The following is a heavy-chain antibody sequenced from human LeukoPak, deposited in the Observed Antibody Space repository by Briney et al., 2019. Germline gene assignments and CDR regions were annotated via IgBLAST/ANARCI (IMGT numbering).Heavy chain of an antibody. CDR3: ARADSVPAGDYHYWYMDV. D-gene: IGHD2-2*01. CDR1: GFTLTDY. CDR2: IKPNSGDT. V-gene: IGHV1-2*02. Sequence: ASVKVSCKASGFTLTDYIHWVRQDPRQGLQWMGWIKPNSGDTEYAQKFQGRVTMTRDTSISTVYMELTSLRYNDTAGYYCARADSVPAGDYHYWYMDVWGKGTTVTGSS. J-gene: IGHJ6*03.